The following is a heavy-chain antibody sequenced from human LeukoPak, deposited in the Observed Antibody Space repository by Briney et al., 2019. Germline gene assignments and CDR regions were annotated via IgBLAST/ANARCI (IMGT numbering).Heavy chain of an antibody. Sequence: GRSLRLSCAASGFTFSSYAMHWVRQAPGKGLEWVAVISYDGSNKYYADSVKGRFTISRDNSKNTLYLQMNSLRAEDTAVYYCARDFSIAAAGTFDYWGQGTLVTVSS. V-gene: IGHV3-30-3*01. J-gene: IGHJ4*02. CDR2: ISYDGSNK. CDR1: GFTFSSYA. CDR3: ARDFSIAAAGTFDY. D-gene: IGHD6-13*01.